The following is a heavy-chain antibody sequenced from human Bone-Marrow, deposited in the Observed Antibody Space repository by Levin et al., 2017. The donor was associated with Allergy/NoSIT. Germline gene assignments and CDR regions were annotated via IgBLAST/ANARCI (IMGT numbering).Heavy chain of an antibody. V-gene: IGHV3-74*01. CDR1: GFTFRSFW. CDR3: ARGRYYGMDV. J-gene: IGHJ6*02. CDR2: IHSDGSST. Sequence: LSLTCAASGFTFRSFWMHWVRQAPGKGLVWVSRIHSDGSSTSYADSVKGRFTISRDNAKNTLYLQMNSLRAEDTAVYYCARGRYYGMDVWGQGTTVTVSS.